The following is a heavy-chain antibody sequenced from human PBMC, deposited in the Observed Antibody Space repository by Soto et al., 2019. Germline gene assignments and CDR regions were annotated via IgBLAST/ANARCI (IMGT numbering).Heavy chain of an antibody. CDR3: AGEVLTYYYGGSGYYRGYFDY. J-gene: IGHJ4*02. D-gene: IGHD3-22*01. CDR2: IILMFGKT. Sequence: GASVKVSCKASGGSFSSYVISWVRQAPGQGLEWMGGIILMFGKTTYAQKFQGRVTINADESTSTGYMELSSLRYEDTAMYYCAGEVLTYYYGGSGYYRGYFDYWGQGTLVTVSS. V-gene: IGHV1-69*13. CDR1: GGSFSSYV.